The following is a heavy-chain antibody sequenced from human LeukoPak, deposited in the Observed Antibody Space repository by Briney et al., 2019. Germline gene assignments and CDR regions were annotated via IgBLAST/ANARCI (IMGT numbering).Heavy chain of an antibody. CDR3: AMSIVVAAFDY. CDR1: GDPMSRYY. J-gene: IGHJ4*02. Sequence: PSETLSLTCTVSGDPMSRYYWSWIRQPPGKGLEWIGYIYYSGSTNYNPSLKSRVTISLDTSKSNFSLNLSSVTAADTAVYYCAMSIVVAAFDYWGQGTPVTVSS. V-gene: IGHV4-59*08. D-gene: IGHD6-19*01. CDR2: IYYSGST.